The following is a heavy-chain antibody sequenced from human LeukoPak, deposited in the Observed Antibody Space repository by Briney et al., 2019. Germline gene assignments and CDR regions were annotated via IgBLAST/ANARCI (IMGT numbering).Heavy chain of an antibody. CDR2: ISGSGGST. J-gene: IGHJ4*02. Sequence: GGSLRLSCAASGFTFSSYAMSWVRQAPGKGLEWVSAISGSGGSTYYADSVKGRFTISRDNSKNTLYLQMNSLRAEDTAVYYCAKVYGSGSYYNLYFDYWGQGTLVTVSS. V-gene: IGHV3-23*01. CDR3: AKVYGSGSYYNLYFDY. CDR1: GFTFSSYA. D-gene: IGHD3-10*01.